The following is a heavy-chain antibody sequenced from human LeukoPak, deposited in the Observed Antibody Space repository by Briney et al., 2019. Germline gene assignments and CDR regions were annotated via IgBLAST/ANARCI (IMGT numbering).Heavy chain of an antibody. CDR2: INHSGGT. J-gene: IGHJ5*02. CDR3: ARGRGVLVPAAIAGFDP. Sequence: SETLSLTCAVYGGSFSGYYCSWIRQPPGKGLEWIGEINHSGGTNYNPSLKSRVTISVDTSKKQFSLRLTSVTAADTAVYYCARGRGVLVPAAIAGFDPWGQGTLVTVSS. CDR1: GGSFSGYY. D-gene: IGHD2-2*02. V-gene: IGHV4-34*01.